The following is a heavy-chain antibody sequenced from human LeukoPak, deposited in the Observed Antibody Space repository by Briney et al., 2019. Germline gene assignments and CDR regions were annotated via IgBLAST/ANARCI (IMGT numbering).Heavy chain of an antibody. CDR3: ARDFYRHYYGSGDAFDI. V-gene: IGHV4-38-2*02. Sequence: PSETLSLTCSVSGYSISSGYYWGWIRQPPGKGPEWIGSMYYSGSTYYNPSLQSRVTISLDTLKNQFSLKLSSVTAADTAVYYCARDFYRHYYGSGDAFDIWGQGTMVTVSS. D-gene: IGHD3-10*01. J-gene: IGHJ3*02. CDR2: MYYSGST. CDR1: GYSISSGYY.